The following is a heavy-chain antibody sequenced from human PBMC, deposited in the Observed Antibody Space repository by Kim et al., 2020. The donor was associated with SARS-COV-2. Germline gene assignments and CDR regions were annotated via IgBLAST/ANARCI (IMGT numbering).Heavy chain of an antibody. CDR3: TTVSMR. D-gene: IGHD2-2*01. V-gene: IGHV3-15*01. J-gene: IGHJ4*02. Sequence: GGSLRLSCAVSGIPFSNAWMNWVRQAPGRGLEWVGRIKSLSDGGTSDYAAPAKGRFTISRDDSKNTLYLQMNSPKSEDAGVYYCTTVSMRWGQGTLVTVSS. CDR2: IKSLSDGGTS. CDR1: GIPFSNAW.